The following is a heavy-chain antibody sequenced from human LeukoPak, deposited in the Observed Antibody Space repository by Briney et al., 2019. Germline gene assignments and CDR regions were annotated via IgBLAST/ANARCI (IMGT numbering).Heavy chain of an antibody. CDR2: IYHSGST. D-gene: IGHD5-24*01. CDR3: ARANFRWLQLSPTFNFDY. V-gene: IGHV4-4*02. J-gene: IGHJ4*02. Sequence: SGTLSLTCAVSGGSISSSNWWSWVRQPPGKGLEWIGEIYHSGSTNYNPSLKSRVTTSVDTSKNQFSLKLSSVTAADTAVYYCARANFRWLQLSPTFNFDYWGQGTLVTVSS. CDR1: GGSISSSNW.